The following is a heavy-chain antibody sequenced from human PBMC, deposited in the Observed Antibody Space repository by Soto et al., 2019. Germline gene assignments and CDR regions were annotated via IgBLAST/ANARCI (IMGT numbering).Heavy chain of an antibody. J-gene: IGHJ4*02. Sequence: TRSLACTVSGGSISSEGYYFIGFRQLPGNGLEWIGDIYYSGATYHNPSLSSRLTISGDASKNQFSLKLSSVTAADTALYYCARGKGYSYGPYYFDYWGQGTLVTVSS. CDR2: IYYSGAT. D-gene: IGHD5-18*01. CDR3: ARGKGYSYGPYYFDY. CDR1: GGSISSEGYY. V-gene: IGHV4-31*03.